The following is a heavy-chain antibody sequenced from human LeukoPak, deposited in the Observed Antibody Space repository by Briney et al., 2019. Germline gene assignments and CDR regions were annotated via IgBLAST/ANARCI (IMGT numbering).Heavy chain of an antibody. D-gene: IGHD4-17*01. CDR2: INPSGGST. CDR3: AREGQDYGDYHFDY. J-gene: IGHJ4*02. Sequence: ASVKVSCKASGYTFTSYDINWVRQAPGQGLEWMGIINPSGGSTSYAQKFQGRVTMTRDTSTSTVYMELSSLRSEDTAVYYCAREGQDYGDYHFDYWGQGTLVTVSS. V-gene: IGHV1-46*01. CDR1: GYTFTSYD.